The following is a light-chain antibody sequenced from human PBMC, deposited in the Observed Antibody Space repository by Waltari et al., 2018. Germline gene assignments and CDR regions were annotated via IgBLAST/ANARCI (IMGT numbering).Light chain of an antibody. V-gene: IGKV1-39*01. CDR1: QSISSS. J-gene: IGKJ1*01. CDR2: AAS. CDR3: HQSYTTPQT. Sequence: DIQMTQSPSSLSASVGDRVTITCRASQSISSSLNGYHQKPGKAPKLLISAASSLQSGVPSRFSGSGSGTEFTLTISSLQPEDFAIYYCHQSYTTPQTFGQGTKVEIK.